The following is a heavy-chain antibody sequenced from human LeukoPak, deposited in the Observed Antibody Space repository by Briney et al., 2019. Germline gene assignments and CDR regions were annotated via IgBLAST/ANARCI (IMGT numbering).Heavy chain of an antibody. D-gene: IGHD4-17*01. CDR1: GRSISIDY. Sequence: SETLSLTCTVSGRSISIDYGSWMRQPPGKGLEWIGYIHDSGSTRYNPALKSRVTISVDTSKNQVSLRVSSVTAADTAVYYCARHDGDYAAFDIWGQGTVVIVSS. J-gene: IGHJ3*02. V-gene: IGHV4-59*08. CDR3: ARHDGDYAAFDI. CDR2: IHDSGST.